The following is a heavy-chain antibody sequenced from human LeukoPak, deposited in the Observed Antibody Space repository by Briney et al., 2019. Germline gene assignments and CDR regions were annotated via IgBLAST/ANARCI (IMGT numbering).Heavy chain of an antibody. V-gene: IGHV1-18*01. CDR1: GYSFNSYS. J-gene: IGHJ4*02. Sequence: ASVKVSCKASGYSFNSYSIRWVRQAPGQGLEWMGWISDYNGNTNYAQKLQGRVNMTTDTYTSTVYMELRSLRSDATAVYYCARIRWSLDYWGQGTLVTVSS. CDR2: ISDYNGNT. D-gene: IGHD4-23*01. CDR3: ARIRWSLDY.